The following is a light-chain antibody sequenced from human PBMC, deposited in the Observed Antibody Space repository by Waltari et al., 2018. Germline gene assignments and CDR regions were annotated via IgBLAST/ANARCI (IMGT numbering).Light chain of an antibody. CDR1: KLGNNY. CDR3: QAWDSTVV. J-gene: IGLJ2*01. V-gene: IGLV3-1*01. CDR2: QDT. Sequence: SYELTQPPSVSVSPGQIATITCSRDKLGNNYVSWFQQKSGQSPLLVIYQDTKRPSGIPERCSGSNSGNTATLTIRGTQAIDEADYYCQAWDSTVVFGGGTKLTVL.